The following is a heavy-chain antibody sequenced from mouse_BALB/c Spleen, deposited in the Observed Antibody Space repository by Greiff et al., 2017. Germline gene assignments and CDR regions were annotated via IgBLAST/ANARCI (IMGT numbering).Heavy chain of an antibody. CDR3: ARHYYGSSYYFDY. Sequence: EVKLVESGGGLVKPGGSLKLSCAASGFTFSSYGMSWVRQTPDKRLEWVATISSGGSYTYYPDSVKGRFTISRDNAKNTLYLQMSSLKSEDTAMYYCARHYYGSSYYFDYWGQGTTLTVSS. CDR1: GFTFSSYG. CDR2: ISSGGSYT. D-gene: IGHD1-1*01. V-gene: IGHV5-6*03. J-gene: IGHJ2*01.